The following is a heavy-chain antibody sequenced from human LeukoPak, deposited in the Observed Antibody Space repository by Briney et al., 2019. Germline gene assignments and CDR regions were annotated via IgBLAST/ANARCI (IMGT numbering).Heavy chain of an antibody. V-gene: IGHV1-3*01. CDR1: GYIFTKYV. D-gene: IGHD2-21*01. J-gene: IGHJ4*02. Sequence: ASVKVSFKASGYIFTKYVLHWVRQAPGQRPEWMGWIKAGNGDTKYSQNFQDRLTIARDTSASTVYMELSSLTSEDTALYYCARDDCGDTCYPGGYWGQGTLVTVSS. CDR3: ARDDCGDTCYPGGY. CDR2: IKAGNGDT.